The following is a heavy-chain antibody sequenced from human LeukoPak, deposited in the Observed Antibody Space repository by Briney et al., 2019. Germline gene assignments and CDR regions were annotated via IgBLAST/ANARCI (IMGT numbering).Heavy chain of an antibody. D-gene: IGHD3-9*01. V-gene: IGHV3-23*01. J-gene: IGHJ4*02. Sequence: PGGSLRLSCAASGFTFSSFAMSWVRQAPGKGLEWVSAISGSGGSTYYADSVKGRFTISRDNSKNTLYLQMNSLRAEDTAVYFDWLLSFDYWGQGTLVTVSS. CDR3: WLLSFDY. CDR1: GFTFSSFA. CDR2: ISGSGGST.